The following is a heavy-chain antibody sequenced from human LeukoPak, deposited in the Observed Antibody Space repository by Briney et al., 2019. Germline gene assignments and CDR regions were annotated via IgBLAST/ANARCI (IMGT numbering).Heavy chain of an antibody. J-gene: IGHJ4*02. V-gene: IGHV6-1*01. Sequence: TLSLTCAISGYSVSSNSVAWNWLTHSPSRGPKWLGSTYYRSKWYNDYVVSVKSRITINPDTSKNQFSLQLNSVTPEDTAVYYCARDQYSSGWLPFDYWGQGTLVTVSS. D-gene: IGHD6-19*01. CDR1: GYSVSSNSVA. CDR3: ARDQYSSGWLPFDY. CDR2: TYYRSKWYN.